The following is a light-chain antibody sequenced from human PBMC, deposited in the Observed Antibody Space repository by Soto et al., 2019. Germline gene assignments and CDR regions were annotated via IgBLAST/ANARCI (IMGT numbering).Light chain of an antibody. V-gene: IGLV2-8*01. CDR1: SSDVGGNKY. Sequence: QPVLTQPPSASGSLGQSITISCTGTSSDVGGNKYVSWYQQHPGKAPKLMIYDVTKRPSGVPDRFSGSKSGNTASLTVSGLQAEDEADYYCSSYAGKVSFGGGTKVTVL. J-gene: IGLJ2*01. CDR3: SSYAGKVS. CDR2: DVT.